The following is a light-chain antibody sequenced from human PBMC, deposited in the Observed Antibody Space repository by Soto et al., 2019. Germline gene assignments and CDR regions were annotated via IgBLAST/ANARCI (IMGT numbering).Light chain of an antibody. J-gene: IGLJ3*02. Sequence: QSVLTQPPSASGTPGQRVTISCSGSSSNIGSNTVNWYQQLPGTAPKLLIYSNNQRPSGVPDRFSGSKSGTSASLAISGLQSEDEADYYCSSYAGSNKWVFGGGTKLTVL. CDR1: SSNIGSNT. CDR3: SSYAGSNKWV. CDR2: SNN. V-gene: IGLV1-44*01.